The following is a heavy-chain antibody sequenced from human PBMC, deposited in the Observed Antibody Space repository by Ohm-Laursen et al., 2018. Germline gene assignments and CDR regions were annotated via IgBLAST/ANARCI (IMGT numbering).Heavy chain of an antibody. V-gene: IGHV3-21*01. CDR3: VKECGGTYNF. D-gene: IGHD1-26*01. Sequence: SLRLSCSASGFTFRTYSMNWVRQAPGKGLEWVSSISSSSSYIYYADSVKGRFTISRDNAKNSLYLQMNSLRDEDTAIYYCVKECGGTYNFWGQGTLVSVSS. CDR2: ISSSSSYI. CDR1: GFTFRTYS. J-gene: IGHJ4*02.